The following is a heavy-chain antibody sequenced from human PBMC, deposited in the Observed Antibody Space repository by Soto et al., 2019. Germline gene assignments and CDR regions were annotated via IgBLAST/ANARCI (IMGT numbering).Heavy chain of an antibody. J-gene: IGHJ3*02. V-gene: IGHV3-13*01. D-gene: IGHD3-10*01. CDR3: AREGGQYGSGSYYAFDI. Sequence: SGGSLRLSCAASGFTFSSYDMHWVRQATGKGLEWVSAIGTAGDTYYPGSVKGRFTISRENAKNSLYLQMNSLRAGDTAVYYCAREGGQYGSGSYYAFDIWGQGTMVTVSS. CDR1: GFTFSSYD. CDR2: IGTAGDT.